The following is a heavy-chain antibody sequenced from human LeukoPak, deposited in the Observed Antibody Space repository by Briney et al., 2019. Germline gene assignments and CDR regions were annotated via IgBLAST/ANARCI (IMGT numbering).Heavy chain of an antibody. Sequence: LETLSLTCAVSGSSINNKKWWSWVRQPPGKGLEWIGEIYQSGSTNYNPSLKSRVTISVDKSKNQFSLKLTSVTAADTAVYYCAKSGDYCLDYWGPGTLVTVSS. CDR1: GSSINNKKW. CDR2: IYQSGST. CDR3: AKSGDYCLDY. J-gene: IGHJ4*02. V-gene: IGHV4-4*02. D-gene: IGHD3-3*01.